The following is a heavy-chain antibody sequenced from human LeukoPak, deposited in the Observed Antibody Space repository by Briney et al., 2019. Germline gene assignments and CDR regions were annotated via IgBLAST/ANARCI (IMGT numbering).Heavy chain of an antibody. Sequence: HPGGSLRLSCAASGFTFSSYAMSWVRQAPGKGLERVSAISGSGGSTYYADSVKGRFTISRDNSKNTLYLQMNSLRAEDTAVYYCAKAYFMGATTGWFDPWGQGTLVTVSS. CDR2: ISGSGGST. CDR1: GFTFSSYA. J-gene: IGHJ5*02. D-gene: IGHD1-26*01. CDR3: AKAYFMGATTGWFDP. V-gene: IGHV3-23*01.